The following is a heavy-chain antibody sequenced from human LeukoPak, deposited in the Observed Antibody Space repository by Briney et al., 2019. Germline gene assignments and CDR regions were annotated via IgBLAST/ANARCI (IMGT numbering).Heavy chain of an antibody. V-gene: IGHV3-72*01. D-gene: IGHD1-20*01. CDR1: GFTFSDHY. CDR3: AKRPGGINGKWGAFDI. Sequence: GGSLRLSCAASGFTFSDHYMDWVRQAPGKGLEWVGRTRNKANSYTTEYAASVKGRFTISRDDSKNSLYLQMNSLKTEDTAVFYCAKRPGGINGKWGAFDIWGQGTMVTVSS. CDR2: TRNKANSYTT. J-gene: IGHJ3*02.